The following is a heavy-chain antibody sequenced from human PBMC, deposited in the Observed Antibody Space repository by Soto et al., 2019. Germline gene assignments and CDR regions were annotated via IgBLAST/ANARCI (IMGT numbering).Heavy chain of an antibody. J-gene: IGHJ4*02. CDR1: GFTFSNAW. Sequence: GGSLRLSCAASGFTFSNAWMSWVRQAPGKGLEWVGRIKSKTDGGTTDYAAPVKGRFTISRDDSKNTLYLQMNSLKTEDTAVYYCTTDIEVATIFGIDYWGQGTLVTVSS. CDR2: IKSKTDGGTT. V-gene: IGHV3-15*01. CDR3: TTDIEVATIFGIDY. D-gene: IGHD3-3*01.